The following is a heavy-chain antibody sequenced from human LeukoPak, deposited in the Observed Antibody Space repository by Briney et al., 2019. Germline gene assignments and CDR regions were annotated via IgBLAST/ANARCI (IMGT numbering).Heavy chain of an antibody. J-gene: IGHJ4*02. Sequence: GGSLRLSCAASGFTFSSYAMSWVRQAPGKGLEWVSVIYSGGSTYYADSVKGRFTISRDNSKNTLYLQMNSLRAEDTAVYYCAKDPYSNYAFDYWGQGTLVTVSS. D-gene: IGHD4-4*01. CDR2: IYSGGST. CDR3: AKDPYSNYAFDY. V-gene: IGHV3-66*01. CDR1: GFTFSSYA.